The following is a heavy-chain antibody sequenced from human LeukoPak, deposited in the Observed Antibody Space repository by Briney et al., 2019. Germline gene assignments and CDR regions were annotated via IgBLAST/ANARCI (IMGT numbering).Heavy chain of an antibody. D-gene: IGHD1-1*01. CDR2: IYPGDSDS. Sequence: GESLKISCKGSGYTFTTYWIGWVRQMPGKGLEWMGIIYPGDSDSTYSPSSQGQVTFSVDKSISTAYLQWSSLKASDTAMYYCATMRELDFEEYYFDSWGQGTLVTVSS. CDR3: ATMRELDFEEYYFDS. CDR1: GYTFTTYW. V-gene: IGHV5-51*01. J-gene: IGHJ4*02.